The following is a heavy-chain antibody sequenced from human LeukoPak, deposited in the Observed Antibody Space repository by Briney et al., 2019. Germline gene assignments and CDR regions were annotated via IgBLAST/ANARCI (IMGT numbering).Heavy chain of an antibody. CDR1: GFTFSSYS. J-gene: IGHJ3*02. V-gene: IGHV3-21*01. Sequence: GGSLRLSCAASGFTFSSYSMNWVRQAPGKGLEWVSSISSSSYIYYADSVKGRFTISRDNAKNSLYLQMNSLRAEDTAVYYCVRIAAAALAFDIWGQGTMVTVSS. CDR3: VRIAAAALAFDI. D-gene: IGHD6-13*01. CDR2: ISSSSYI.